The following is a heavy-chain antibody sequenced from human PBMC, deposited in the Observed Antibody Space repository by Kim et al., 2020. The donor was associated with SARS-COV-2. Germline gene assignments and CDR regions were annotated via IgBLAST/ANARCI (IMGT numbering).Heavy chain of an antibody. CDR3: ARGPKRSRDGYPWDI. J-gene: IGHJ3*02. Sequence: GGSLRLSCAASGFTFSSYGMHWVRQAPGKGLEWVAVIWYDGSNKYYADSVKGRFTISRDNSKNTLYLQRNSLRAEDTAVYYCARGPKRSRDGYPWDIWGQGTMVTVSS. V-gene: IGHV3-33*01. D-gene: IGHD5-12*01. CDR1: GFTFSSYG. CDR2: IWYDGSNK.